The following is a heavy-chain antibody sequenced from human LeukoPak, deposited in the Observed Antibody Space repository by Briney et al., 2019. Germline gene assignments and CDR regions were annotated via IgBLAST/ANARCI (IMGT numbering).Heavy chain of an antibody. D-gene: IGHD3-22*01. V-gene: IGHV3-11*01. Sequence: GGSLRLSCAASGFTFSDYYMNWVRQAPGKGLEWVSYISTYGNTIDYADSVKGRFTISRDNAKNSLYLQMNSLRAEDTAVYYCARVTGYMIEDYFDYWGQGTLVTVSS. CDR3: ARVTGYMIEDYFDY. CDR2: ISTYGNTI. CDR1: GFTFSDYY. J-gene: IGHJ4*02.